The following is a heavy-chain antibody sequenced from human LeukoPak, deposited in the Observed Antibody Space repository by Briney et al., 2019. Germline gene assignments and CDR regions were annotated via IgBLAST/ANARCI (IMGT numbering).Heavy chain of an antibody. CDR1: GDSVSSNSAA. CDR3: ARGTSSPERDYYGMDV. CDR2: TYYRSKWYN. V-gene: IGHV6-1*01. D-gene: IGHD6-13*01. J-gene: IGHJ6*02. Sequence: SQTLSLTCAISGDSVSSNSAAWNWIRQSPSRVLEWLGRTYYRSKWYNDYAVSVNSRITINQDTSKNQFSLQLNSVTPEDTAVYYCARGTSSPERDYYGMDVWGQGTTVSVSS.